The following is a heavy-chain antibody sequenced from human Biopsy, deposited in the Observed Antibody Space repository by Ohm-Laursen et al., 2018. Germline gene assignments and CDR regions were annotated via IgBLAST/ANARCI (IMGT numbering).Heavy chain of an antibody. D-gene: IGHD6-13*01. J-gene: IGHJ5*02. CDR2: ISHSGST. V-gene: IGHV4-31*01. CDR3: AGATSGTSLYDP. CDR1: GASISSAAYH. Sequence: SLTCTVSGASISSAAYHWSWIRQLPGKGLEWIGYISHSGSTSYNPSLRSLVTISTDTSTNQFSLKVRSVTAADTAMYYCAGATSGTSLYDPWGQGILVTVSS.